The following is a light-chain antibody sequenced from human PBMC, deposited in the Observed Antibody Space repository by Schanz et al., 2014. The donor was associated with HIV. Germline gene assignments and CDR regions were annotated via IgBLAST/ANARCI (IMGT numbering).Light chain of an antibody. CDR2: GNN. CDR1: SSNIGAGYD. V-gene: IGLV1-40*01. Sequence: QSVLTQPPSVSGAPGQRVTISCAGSSSNIGAGYDVHWYHHLPGSAPKLLISGNNNRPSGVPDRFSGSKSGTSASLAITGLQAEDEADYYCSSHAGRSSFVVFGGGTKLTVL. J-gene: IGLJ2*01. CDR3: SSHAGRSSFVV.